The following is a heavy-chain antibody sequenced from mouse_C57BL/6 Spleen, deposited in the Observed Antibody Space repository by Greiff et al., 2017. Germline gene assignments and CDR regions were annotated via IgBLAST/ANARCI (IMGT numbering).Heavy chain of an antibody. D-gene: IGHD1-1*01. Sequence: VQLQESGAELVKPGASVKISCKASGYAFSSYWMNWVKQRPGKGLEWIGQIYPGDGDTNYNGKFKGKATLTADKSSSTAYMQLSSLTSEDSAVCCCARDYDYGSSYLYAMDYWGQGTSVTVSS. J-gene: IGHJ4*01. CDR1: GYAFSSYW. CDR2: IYPGDGDT. V-gene: IGHV1-80*01. CDR3: ARDYDYGSSYLYAMDY.